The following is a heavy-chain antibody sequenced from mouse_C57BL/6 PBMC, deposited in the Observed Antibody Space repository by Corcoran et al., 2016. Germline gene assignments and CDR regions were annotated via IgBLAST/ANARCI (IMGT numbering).Heavy chain of an antibody. CDR3: ARYAYYGSSYNAMDY. CDR2: IFPGSGST. CDR1: GYTFTDYY. D-gene: IGHD1-1*01. V-gene: IGHV1-75*01. Sequence: QVQLQQSGPELVKPGASVKISCKASGYTFTDYYINWVKQRPGQGLEWIGWIFPGSGSTYYNEKFKGKATLTVDKSSSTAYMLLSSLTSEDSAVYFCARYAYYGSSYNAMDYWGQGTSVTVSS. J-gene: IGHJ4*01.